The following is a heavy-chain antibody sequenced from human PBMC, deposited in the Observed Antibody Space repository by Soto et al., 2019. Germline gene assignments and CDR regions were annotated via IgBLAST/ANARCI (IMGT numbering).Heavy chain of an antibody. CDR1: GYTFTSYG. CDR3: ARDGYSSSWCPIGYYYYMDV. V-gene: IGHV1-18*01. Sequence: ASVKVSCKASGYTFTSYGISWVRQAPGQGLEWMGWISAYNGNTNYAQKLQGRVTMTTDTSTSTAYMELRSLRSDDTAVYYCARDGYSSSWCPIGYYYYMDVWGKGTTVTVSS. CDR2: ISAYNGNT. D-gene: IGHD6-13*01. J-gene: IGHJ6*03.